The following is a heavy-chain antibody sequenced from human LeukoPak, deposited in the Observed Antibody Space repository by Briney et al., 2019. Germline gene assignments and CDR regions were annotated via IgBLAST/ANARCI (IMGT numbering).Heavy chain of an antibody. CDR2: INPNSGGT. J-gene: IGHJ4*02. CDR1: GYTFTAYY. D-gene: IGHD2-15*01. CDR3: AILGYCSGGSCHAFDY. Sequence: ASVKVSCKASGYTFTAYYMHWVRQAPGPGLEWLGWINPNSGGTNYAQKFQGRVTMTRDTSISTAHMELSRLRSDDTAVYYCAILGYCSGGSCHAFDYWGQGTLVTVSS. V-gene: IGHV1-2*02.